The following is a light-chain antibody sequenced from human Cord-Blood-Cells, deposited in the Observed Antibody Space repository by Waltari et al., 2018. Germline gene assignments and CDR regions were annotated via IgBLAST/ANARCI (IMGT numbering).Light chain of an antibody. V-gene: IGKV3-15*01. CDR3: QQYNNWLLYT. CDR1: QSVSSN. Sequence: EIVMTQSPATLSVSPGERATLSCRASQSVSSNLAWYQQKPGQAPRLLIYGASTRATGIPARFSGSRSGTEFTLTISSLQSEDFAVYYCQQYNNWLLYTFGQGTKLEIK. J-gene: IGKJ2*01. CDR2: GAS.